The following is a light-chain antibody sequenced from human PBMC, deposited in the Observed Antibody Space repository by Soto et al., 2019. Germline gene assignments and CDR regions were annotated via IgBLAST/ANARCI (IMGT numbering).Light chain of an antibody. V-gene: IGLV4-69*01. CDR2: LNSDGSH. J-gene: IGLJ2*01. CDR1: SGHTNYV. CDR3: QTWDTGIGV. Sequence: QPVLTQSPSASASLGASVKLTCTLSSGHTNYVIAWHQQHPEKGPRFLMKLNSDGSHRKGDGIPDRFSGSSSGSERYLTISSLQSGDEADYYCQTWDTGIGVFGGGTKLTVL.